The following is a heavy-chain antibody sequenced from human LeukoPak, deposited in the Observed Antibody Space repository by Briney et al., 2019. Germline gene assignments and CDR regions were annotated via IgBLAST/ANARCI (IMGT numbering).Heavy chain of an antibody. J-gene: IGHJ6*03. CDR1: GFTFSSYE. CDR3: ARGTGANGPLYYYYMDV. V-gene: IGHV3-48*03. CDR2: ISSSGSTI. Sequence: GGSLRLSCAASGFTFSSYEMNWVRQAPGKGLEWVSYISSSGSTIYYADSVKGRFTIPRDNAKNSLYLQMNSLRAEDTAVYYCARGTGANGPLYYYYMDVWGKGTTVTISS. D-gene: IGHD1-1*01.